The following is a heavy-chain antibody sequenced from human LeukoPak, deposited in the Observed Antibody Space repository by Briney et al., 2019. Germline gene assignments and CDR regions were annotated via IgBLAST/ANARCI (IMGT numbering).Heavy chain of an antibody. Sequence: PSETLSLTCAVYGGSFSGFYWNWIRQPPGKGLEWIGEINHSGSTNYNPSLKSRVTISVDTSKNQFSLKLNSVTAADTAVYYCARGLRRWLRDPFDYWGQGTLVTVSS. CDR1: GGSFSGFY. V-gene: IGHV4-34*01. D-gene: IGHD5-12*01. CDR3: ARGLRRWLRDPFDY. J-gene: IGHJ4*02. CDR2: INHSGST.